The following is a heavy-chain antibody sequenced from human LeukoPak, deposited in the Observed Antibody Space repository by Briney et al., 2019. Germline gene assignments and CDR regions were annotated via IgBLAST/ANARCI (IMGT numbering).Heavy chain of an antibody. CDR3: ARDDRYYYDSSGYYRNWFDP. CDR2: INPKSGGT. D-gene: IGHD3-22*01. CDR1: GYTFTGYY. V-gene: IGHV1-2*02. Sequence: ASVKVSCKASGYTFTGYYMHWVRQAPGQGLEWMGWINPKSGGTNYAQKFQGRVTMTRDTSIHTAYMELSRLRSDDTAVYYCARDDRYYYDSSGYYRNWFDPWGQGTLVTVSS. J-gene: IGHJ5*02.